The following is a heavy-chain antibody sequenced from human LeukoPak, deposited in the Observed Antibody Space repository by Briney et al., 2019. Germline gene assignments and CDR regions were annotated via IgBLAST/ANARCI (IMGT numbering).Heavy chain of an antibody. V-gene: IGHV3-21*01. CDR2: ISTSSSYI. D-gene: IGHD5-12*01. Sequence: GGSLRLSCAASGFTFSSYSMNWVRQAPGKGLEWVSSISTSSSYIYYADSVKGRFTISRDNAKNSLYLQMNSLRAEDTAVYYCARDETPTNGYDSYDFWGQGTLVTVST. J-gene: IGHJ4*02. CDR1: GFTFSSYS. CDR3: ARDETPTNGYDSYDF.